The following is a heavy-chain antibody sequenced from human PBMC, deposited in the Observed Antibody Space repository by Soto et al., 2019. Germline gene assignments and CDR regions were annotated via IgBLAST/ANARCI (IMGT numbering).Heavy chain of an antibody. Sequence: SETLSLTCSVSGGSISGNYIYWGWIRQPPGKGLEWIGSISYSGTTNSNPSLKSRVTVSVDMSKNQFSLRLTSVTAIDTAVYYCVRVGGVPSSSPAVAYWGQGILVTVSS. V-gene: IGHV4-39*01. CDR2: ISYSGTT. CDR1: GGSISGNYIY. CDR3: VRVGGVPSSSPAVAY. D-gene: IGHD6-13*01. J-gene: IGHJ4*02.